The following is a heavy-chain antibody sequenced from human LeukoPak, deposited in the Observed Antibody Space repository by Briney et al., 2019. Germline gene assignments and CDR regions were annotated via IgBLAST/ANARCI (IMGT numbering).Heavy chain of an antibody. D-gene: IGHD5-24*01. CDR3: AREGRRDGYNSGDY. J-gene: IGHJ4*02. CDR2: INTNTGNP. CDR1: GYTFTSYA. Sequence: GASVKVSCKASGYTFTSYAMNWVRPAPGQGLEWMGWINTNTGNPTYAQGFTGRFVFSLDTSVSTAYLQISSLKAEDTAVYYCAREGRRDGYNSGDYWGQGTLVTVSS. V-gene: IGHV7-4-1*02.